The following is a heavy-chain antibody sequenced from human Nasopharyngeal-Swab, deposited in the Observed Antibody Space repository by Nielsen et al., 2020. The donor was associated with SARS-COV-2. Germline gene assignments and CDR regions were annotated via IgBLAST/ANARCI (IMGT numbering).Heavy chain of an antibody. V-gene: IGHV3-9*01. D-gene: IGHD3-10*01. Sequence: LKIHWAASGFTFDDYAMHWVRQAPGKGVERVSGISWNSGSIGYADSVKGRFTISRDNAKNSLYLQMNSLRAEDTALYYCAKVPFGDDAFDIWGQGTMVTVSS. CDR3: AKVPFGDDAFDI. CDR1: GFTFDDYA. CDR2: ISWNSGSI. J-gene: IGHJ3*02.